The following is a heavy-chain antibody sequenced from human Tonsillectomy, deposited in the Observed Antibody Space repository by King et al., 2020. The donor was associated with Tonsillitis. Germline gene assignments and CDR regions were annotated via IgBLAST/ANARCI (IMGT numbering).Heavy chain of an antibody. V-gene: IGHV1-69*01. D-gene: IGHD5-12*01. CDR3: ARDFIRGYSGYDYDYYYGMDV. CDR2: IIPIFGTA. CDR1: GGTFSSYA. J-gene: IGHJ6*02. Sequence: QLVQSGAEVKKPGSSVKVSCKASGGTFSSYAISWVRQAPGQGLEWMGGIIPIFGTANYAQKFQGRVTITADESTSTAYMELSSLRSEDTAVYYCARDFIRGYSGYDYDYYYGMDVWGQGTTVTVSS.